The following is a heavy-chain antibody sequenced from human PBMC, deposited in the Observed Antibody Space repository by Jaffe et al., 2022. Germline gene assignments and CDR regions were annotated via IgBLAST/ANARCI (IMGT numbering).Heavy chain of an antibody. CDR2: INSDGSST. Sequence: EVQLVESGGGLVQPGGSLRLSCAASGFTFSSYWMHWVRQAPGKGLVWVSRINSDGSSTSYADSVKGRFTISRDNAKNTLYLQMNSLRAEDTAVYYCARDLRWFRELLSGDAFDIWGQGTMVTVSS. V-gene: IGHV3-74*01. J-gene: IGHJ3*02. CDR1: GFTFSSYW. D-gene: IGHD3-10*01. CDR3: ARDLRWFRELLSGDAFDI.